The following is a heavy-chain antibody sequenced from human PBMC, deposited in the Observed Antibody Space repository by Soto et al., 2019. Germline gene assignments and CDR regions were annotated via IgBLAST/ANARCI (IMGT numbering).Heavy chain of an antibody. CDR1: GFTFRSFT. D-gene: IGHD6-13*01. Sequence: SLRLSCAASGFTFRSFTMNWVRQAPGKGLEWVSTISSNSAHIYYTDALRGRFTISRDNAKNSLHLQMNSLRAEDTAVYYCTRDASRDSSARGWFDPWGPGTLVTVSS. J-gene: IGHJ5*02. V-gene: IGHV3-21*01. CDR3: TRDASRDSSARGWFDP. CDR2: ISSNSAHI.